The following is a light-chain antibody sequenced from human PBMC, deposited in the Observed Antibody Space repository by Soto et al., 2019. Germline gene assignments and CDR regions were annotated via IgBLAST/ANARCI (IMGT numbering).Light chain of an antibody. Sequence: DIQMTQSPSTLSASVGDRVTITCRASQTISSFLAWYQFKPGKAPKLLIFDATTLQTGVPSRFSGSGFGTEFTLTITGLQPEDFAAYYCQQHNDYTAVTFGQGTKLEIK. CDR2: DAT. V-gene: IGKV1-5*01. J-gene: IGKJ2*01. CDR1: QTISSF. CDR3: QQHNDYTAVT.